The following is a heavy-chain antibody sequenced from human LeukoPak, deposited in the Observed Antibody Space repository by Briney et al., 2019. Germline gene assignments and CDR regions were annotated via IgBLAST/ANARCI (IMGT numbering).Heavy chain of an antibody. J-gene: IGHJ4*02. CDR1: GFTVSKNA. D-gene: IGHD6-19*01. CDR3: ARDVSYSSGWSGDY. V-gene: IGHV3-21*01. Sequence: GGSLRLSCTASGFTVSKNAMNWVRQAPGKGLEWVSSISSSSSYIYYADSVKGRFTISRDNAKNSLYLQMNSLRAEDTAVYHCARDVSYSSGWSGDYWGQGTLVTVSS. CDR2: ISSSSSYI.